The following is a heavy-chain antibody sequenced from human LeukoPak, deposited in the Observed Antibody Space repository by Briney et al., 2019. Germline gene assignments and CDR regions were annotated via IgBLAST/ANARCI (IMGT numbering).Heavy chain of an antibody. CDR1: GGSISSSSYY. CDR3: ARRTYYYDSSGAGNDAFDI. CDR2: IYYSGST. J-gene: IGHJ3*02. V-gene: IGHV4-39*07. Sequence: PSETLSLTCTVSGGSISSSSYYWGWIRQPPGKGLEWIGSIYYSGSTYYNPSLKSRVTISVDTSKNQFSLKLSSVTAADTAVYYCARRTYYYDSSGAGNDAFDIWGQGTMVTVSS. D-gene: IGHD3-22*01.